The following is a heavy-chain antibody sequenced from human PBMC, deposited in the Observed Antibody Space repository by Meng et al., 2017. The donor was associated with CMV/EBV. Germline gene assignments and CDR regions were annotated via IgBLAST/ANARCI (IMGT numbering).Heavy chain of an antibody. V-gene: IGHV4-39*07. CDR2: IYYSGST. CDR3: ARDNGARPGRPYYYYGMDV. D-gene: IGHD6-6*01. Sequence: GSLRRSCTVSGGSISSSSYYWGWIRQPPGKGLEWIGSIYYSGSTYYNPSLKSRVTISVDTSKNQFSLKLSSVTAADTAVYYCARDNGARPGRPYYYYGMDVWGQGTTVTVSS. CDR1: GGSISSSSYY. J-gene: IGHJ6*02.